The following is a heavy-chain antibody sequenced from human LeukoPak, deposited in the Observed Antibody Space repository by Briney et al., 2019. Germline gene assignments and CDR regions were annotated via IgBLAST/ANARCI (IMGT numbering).Heavy chain of an antibody. CDR2: IYHSGST. CDR3: ARGLEYSGYDPNHWFDP. D-gene: IGHD5-12*01. CDR1: GGSISSGGYS. Sequence: PSETLSLTCAVSGGSISSGGYSWSWIRQPPGKGLEGIGYIYHSGSTYYNPSLKSRVTISVDRSKNKFSLKLSSVTAADTAVYYCARGLEYSGYDPNHWFDPWGQGTLVTVSS. J-gene: IGHJ5*02. V-gene: IGHV4-30-2*01.